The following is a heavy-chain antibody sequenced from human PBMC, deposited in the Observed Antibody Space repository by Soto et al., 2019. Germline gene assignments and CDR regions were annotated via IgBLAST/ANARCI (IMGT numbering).Heavy chain of an antibody. CDR1: GDTISTGGYS. CDR3: ARETNGDNVGYFDP. Sequence: QLQLQESGSRLVTSSETLSLTCGVSGDTISTGGYSWAWIRQPPGQALEWIGHTYHSGNPHYNPSLKSLVIISVDRSKNQFSLKVSSVTAADTAVYYSARETNGDNVGYFDPWCQGTPVTDSS. J-gene: IGHJ5*02. D-gene: IGHD4-17*01. V-gene: IGHV4-30-2*01. CDR2: TYHSGNP.